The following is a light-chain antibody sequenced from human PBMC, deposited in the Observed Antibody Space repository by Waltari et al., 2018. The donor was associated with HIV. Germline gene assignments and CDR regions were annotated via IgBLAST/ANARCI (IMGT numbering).Light chain of an antibody. CDR1: SSDVGGYNY. J-gene: IGLJ2*01. CDR2: EVS. Sequence: QSALTQPASVSGSPGQSITISCTGTSSDVGGYNYVSWYQQHPGKAPKLMIYEVSNRPSGVSNRFSGSKSGNTASLTISGLQAEDEADYYCSSYTSSSTLGGVLFGGGTKLTVL. V-gene: IGLV2-14*01. CDR3: SSYTSSSTLGGVL.